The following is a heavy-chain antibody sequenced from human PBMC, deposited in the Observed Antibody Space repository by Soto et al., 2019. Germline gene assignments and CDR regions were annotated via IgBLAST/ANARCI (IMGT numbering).Heavy chain of an antibody. CDR1: GGSISSGGYS. D-gene: IGHD3-16*01. CDR3: VGTGNNYGKNCGMDV. J-gene: IGHJ6*02. Sequence: SETLSLTCAVSGGSISSGGYSWSWIRQPPGKGLEWIGYIYYSGSTNYNPSLKSRVTISVDTSKNQFSLKLSSVTAADTAVYYCVGTGNNYGKNCGMDVWGQGTTVTVSS. CDR2: IYYSGST. V-gene: IGHV4-30-4*07.